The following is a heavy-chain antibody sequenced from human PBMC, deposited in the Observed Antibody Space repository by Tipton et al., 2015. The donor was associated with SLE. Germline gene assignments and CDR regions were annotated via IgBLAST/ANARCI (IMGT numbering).Heavy chain of an antibody. CDR2: ISSSSSYI. CDR3: ATLLDCSSSSCSLPGFDY. CDR1: GFTFSSYS. J-gene: IGHJ4*02. Sequence: GSLRLSCAASGFTFSSYSMNWVRQAPGKGLEWVSSISSSSSYIYYADSVKGRFTISRDNAKNSLYLQMNSLRAEDTAVYCCATLLDCSSSSCSLPGFDYWGQGTLVTVSS. D-gene: IGHD2-2*01. V-gene: IGHV3-21*01.